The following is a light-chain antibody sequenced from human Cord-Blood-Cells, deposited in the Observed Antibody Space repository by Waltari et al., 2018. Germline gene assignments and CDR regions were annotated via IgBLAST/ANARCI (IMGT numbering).Light chain of an antibody. Sequence: QSALTQPASVSGSPGQSITISGTGTRSDVGSYNFVSWYHQHPGKAPKPMIYEVSKRPSGVSNRFSGSKSGNTASLTISGLQAEDEAEYYCCSYAGSSTWVFGGGTKLTVL. CDR2: EVS. CDR1: RSDVGSYNF. J-gene: IGLJ3*02. CDR3: CSYAGSSTWV. V-gene: IGLV2-23*02.